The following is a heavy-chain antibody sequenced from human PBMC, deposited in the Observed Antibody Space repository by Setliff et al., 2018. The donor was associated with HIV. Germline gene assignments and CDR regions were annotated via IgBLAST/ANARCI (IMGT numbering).Heavy chain of an antibody. CDR3: ATLSWGLPRGFDN. CDR2: FEPEEGET. V-gene: IGHV1-24*01. Sequence: ASVMVSCKVSGKTLIEVSLHWVRQAPGKGLEWMGGFEPEEGETIYAQKFQGRVTMTEATSTDTAYMELSSLRSEDTAVYYCATLSWGLPRGFDNWGPGTQVTVSS. D-gene: IGHD1-26*01. CDR1: GKTLIEVS. J-gene: IGHJ4*02.